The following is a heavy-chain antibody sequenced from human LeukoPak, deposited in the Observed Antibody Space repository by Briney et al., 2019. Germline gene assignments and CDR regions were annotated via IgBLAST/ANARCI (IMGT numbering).Heavy chain of an antibody. D-gene: IGHD5-18*01. V-gene: IGHV1-2*02. J-gene: IGHJ6*02. CDR1: GYTFTGYY. CDR3: ARVEGYSYGYFYYYYGMDV. Sequence: ASVKVSCKASGYTFTGYYMHWVRQAPGQGLEWMGWINPNSGGTNYAQKFQGRVTMTRDTSISTAYMELSRLRSDDTAVYYCARVEGYSYGYFYYYYGMDVWGQGTTVTVSS. CDR2: INPNSGGT.